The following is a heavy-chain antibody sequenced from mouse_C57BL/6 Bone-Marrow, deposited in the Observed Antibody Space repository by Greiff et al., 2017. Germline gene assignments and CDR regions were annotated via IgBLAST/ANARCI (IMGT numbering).Heavy chain of an antibody. J-gene: IGHJ2*01. D-gene: IGHD1-1*01. CDR3: AREVWYYYGSSYVDY. V-gene: IGHV1-19*01. CDR1: GYTFTDYY. Sequence: EVQLQQSGPVLVKPGASVKMSCKASGYTFTDYYMNWVKQSHGKSLEWIGVINPYNGGTSYNQKFKGKATLTVDKSSSTAYMELNSLTSEDSAVYYCAREVWYYYGSSYVDYWGQGTILTVSS. CDR2: INPYNGGT.